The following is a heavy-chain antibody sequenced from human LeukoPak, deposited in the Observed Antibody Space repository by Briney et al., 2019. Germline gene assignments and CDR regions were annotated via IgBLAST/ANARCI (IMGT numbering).Heavy chain of an antibody. CDR2: INPNSGGT. CDR1: GYTFTGYY. J-gene: IGHJ4*02. CDR3: ARHRCNSCYSEY. V-gene: IGHV1-2*02. D-gene: IGHD2/OR15-2a*01. Sequence: ASVKVSCKASGYTFTGYYMHWVRQAPGQGLEWMGWINPNSGGTNYAQKFQGRVTMTRDTSISTAYMEWSTLKASDTAIYYCARHRCNSCYSEYWGQGTLVTVSS.